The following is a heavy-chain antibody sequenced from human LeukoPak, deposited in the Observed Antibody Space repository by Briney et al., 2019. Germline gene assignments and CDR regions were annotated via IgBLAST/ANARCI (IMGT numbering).Heavy chain of an antibody. J-gene: IGHJ4*02. D-gene: IGHD7-27*01. CDR3: ARFSPRAMGNYLDF. CDR2: IYPRGST. CDR1: GGSISSGSYS. Sequence: SETLSLTCAVSGGSISSGSYSWSWIRQPPGKGLEWIGYIYPRGSTYYNPSLKSRVILSLDKSANQFSLNLSSVTAADTAVYYCARFSPRAMGNYLDFWGQGTLVTVSS. V-gene: IGHV4-30-2*01.